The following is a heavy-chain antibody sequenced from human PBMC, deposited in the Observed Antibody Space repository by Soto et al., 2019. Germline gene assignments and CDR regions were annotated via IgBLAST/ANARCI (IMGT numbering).Heavy chain of an antibody. CDR2: ISSTGSGK. CDR3: VRDLHEPLATDALRVAN. D-gene: IGHD2-8*02. J-gene: IGHJ4*02. Sequence: EMQLVESGGGLVQPGGSLRLSCAASGFTFSSYEMHWVRQAPGKGLEWISYISSTGSGKLYADSVRGRFTMSRDNTKNSVSLQMSSLRAEDTAVYYCVRDLHEPLATDALRVANWGQGTQVTVSS. V-gene: IGHV3-48*03. CDR1: GFTFSSYE.